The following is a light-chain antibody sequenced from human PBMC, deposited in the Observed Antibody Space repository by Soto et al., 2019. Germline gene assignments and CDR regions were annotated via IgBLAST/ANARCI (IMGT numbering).Light chain of an antibody. Sequence: EIVLTQSPGTLSLSPGERATLSCRASQSVSSSYLAWYQQKPGQAPRLLIYGASSRATGIPDRFSGGGSGTDFTLTIIRLEPEDFAVYYCQQYHNWPPWTFGPGTKVDIK. CDR2: GAS. CDR1: QSVSSSY. V-gene: IGKV3-20*01. CDR3: QQYHNWPPWT. J-gene: IGKJ1*01.